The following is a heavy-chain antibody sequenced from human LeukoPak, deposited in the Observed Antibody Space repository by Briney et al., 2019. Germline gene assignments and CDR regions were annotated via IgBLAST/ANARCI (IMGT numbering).Heavy chain of an antibody. J-gene: IGHJ6*03. CDR3: ARERSSSSPSAYYYYYYYMDV. V-gene: IGHV1-18*01. D-gene: IGHD6-6*01. CDR1: GYTFTSYG. CDR2: ISAYNGNT. Sequence: GASVKVSCKASGYTFTSYGISWVRQAPGQGLEWVGLISAYNGNTNYAQKLQGRVSMTTDTSTSTAYMELRSLRSDDPAVYYCARERSSSSPSAYYYYYYYMDVWGKGTTVTVSS.